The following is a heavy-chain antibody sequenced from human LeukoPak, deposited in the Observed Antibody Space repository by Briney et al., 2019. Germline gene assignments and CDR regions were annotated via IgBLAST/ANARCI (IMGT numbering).Heavy chain of an antibody. J-gene: IGHJ4*02. V-gene: IGHV3-30-3*01. CDR3: ARDGNYYDSSGYYVYYFDY. D-gene: IGHD3-22*01. CDR1: GFTFSSYA. Sequence: GGSLRLSCAASGFTFSSYAMHWVRQAPGKGLEWVAVISYDGSNKYYADSVKGRFTISRDNSKNTLYLQMNNLRAEDTAVYYCARDGNYYDSSGYYVYYFDYWGQGTLVTVSS. CDR2: ISYDGSNK.